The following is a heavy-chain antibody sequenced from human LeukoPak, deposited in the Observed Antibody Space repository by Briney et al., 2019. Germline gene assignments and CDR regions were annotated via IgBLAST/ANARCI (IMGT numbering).Heavy chain of an antibody. CDR3: ARDLTPNHYDFWSGYYGLAY. J-gene: IGHJ4*02. CDR2: IIPIFGTA. V-gene: IGHV1-69*13. D-gene: IGHD3-3*01. Sequence: GASVKVSCKASGGTFSSYAISWVRQAPGQGLEWMGGIIPIFGTANYAQKFQGRVTITADESTSTAYVELSSLRSEDTAVYYCARDLTPNHYDFWSGYYGLAYWGQGTLVTVSS. CDR1: GGTFSSYA.